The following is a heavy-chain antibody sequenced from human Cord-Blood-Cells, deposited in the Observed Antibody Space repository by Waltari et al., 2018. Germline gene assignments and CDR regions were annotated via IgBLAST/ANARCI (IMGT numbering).Heavy chain of an antibody. V-gene: IGHV1-69*01. CDR3: ARGVVYSSSMFDY. Sequence: QVQLVQSGAEVKKPGSSVQFSCKASGGTFSSYAISWVRQAPGQGLEWMGGFIPIFGTANYAQKFQGRVTITADESTSTAYMELSSLRSEDTAVYYWARGVVYSSSMFDYLGQGTLVTVSS. J-gene: IGHJ4*02. CDR1: GGTFSSYA. CDR2: FIPIFGTA. D-gene: IGHD6-13*01.